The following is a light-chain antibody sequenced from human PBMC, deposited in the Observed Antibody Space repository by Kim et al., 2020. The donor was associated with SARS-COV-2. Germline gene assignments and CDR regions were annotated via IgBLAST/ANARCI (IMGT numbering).Light chain of an antibody. CDR3: QQYNRYSLT. Sequence: SSADGDRVTIACRASQSISVWLGWYQQKPVKAPELLIYDASTVESGVPSRFSGSGSGTEFTLAISSLQPDDFATYYCQQYNRYSLTVGGGTRVKI. V-gene: IGKV1-5*01. J-gene: IGKJ4*01. CDR2: DAS. CDR1: QSISVW.